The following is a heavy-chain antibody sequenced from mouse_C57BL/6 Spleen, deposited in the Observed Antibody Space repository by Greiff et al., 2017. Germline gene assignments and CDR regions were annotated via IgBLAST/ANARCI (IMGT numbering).Heavy chain of an antibody. Sequence: QVQLQQSGPELVKPGASVKISCKASGYAFSSSWMNWVKQRPGKGLEWIGRIYPGDGDTNYNGKFKGKATLTADKSSSTAYMQLSSLTSEDSAVYFCARSDTTVVAKYFDVWDTGTTVTVSS. CDR3: ARSDTTVVAKYFDV. D-gene: IGHD1-1*01. CDR1: GYAFSSSW. J-gene: IGHJ1*03. V-gene: IGHV1-82*01. CDR2: IYPGDGDT.